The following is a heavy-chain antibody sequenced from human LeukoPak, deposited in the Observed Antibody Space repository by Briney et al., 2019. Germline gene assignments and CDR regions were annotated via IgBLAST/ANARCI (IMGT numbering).Heavy chain of an antibody. CDR1: GYTFTSYG. CDR2: ISAYNGNT. Sequence: ASVKVSCKASGYTFTSYGISWVRQAPGQGLEWMGWISAYNGNTNYARKLQGRVTMTTDTSTSTAYMELRSLRSDDTAVYYCARDSGSPSRYWYFDLWGRGTLVTVSS. D-gene: IGHD1-26*01. CDR3: ARDSGSPSRYWYFDL. V-gene: IGHV1-18*01. J-gene: IGHJ2*01.